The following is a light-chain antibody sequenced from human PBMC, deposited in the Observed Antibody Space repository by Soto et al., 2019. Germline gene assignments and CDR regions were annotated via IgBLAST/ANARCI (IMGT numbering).Light chain of an antibody. CDR3: QEYKNAPLT. V-gene: IGKV1-27*01. CDR1: QNITNN. J-gene: IGKJ4*01. Sequence: DIQMTQSPSSLSASIGDRVTITCQASQNITNNLSWYQQKPGKVPKLLIYTASSLQSGVPSRFSGSGSGTDFTLTVSSLQPEDVATYYCQEYKNAPLTFGGGTKVDI. CDR2: TAS.